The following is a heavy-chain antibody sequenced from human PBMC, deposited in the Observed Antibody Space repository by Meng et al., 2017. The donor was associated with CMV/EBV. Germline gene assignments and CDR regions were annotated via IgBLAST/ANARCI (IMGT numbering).Heavy chain of an antibody. J-gene: IGHJ4*02. CDR1: GGTFSSYA. Sequence: SVKVSCKASGGTFSSYAISWVRQAPGQGREWMGGIIPIFCTANYAQKFQGRVTITTDESTSTAYMELSSLRSEDTAVYYCVLDSSGWYSMWGQGTLVTVSS. D-gene: IGHD6-19*01. V-gene: IGHV1-69*05. CDR2: IIPIFCTA. CDR3: VLDSSGWYSM.